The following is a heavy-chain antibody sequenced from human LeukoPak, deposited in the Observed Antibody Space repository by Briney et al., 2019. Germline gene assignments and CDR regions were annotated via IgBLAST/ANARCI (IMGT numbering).Heavy chain of an antibody. Sequence: GGSLRLSCAASGFTFSSYGMHWVRQAPGKGLEWVAFIRYDGSNKYYADSVKGRFTISRDNAKNSLYLQMNSLRAEDTAVYYCARANPGVWFGELPYYYYYMDVWGKGTTVTISS. J-gene: IGHJ6*03. V-gene: IGHV3-30*02. CDR1: GFTFSSYG. CDR2: IRYDGSNK. D-gene: IGHD3-10*01. CDR3: ARANPGVWFGELPYYYYYMDV.